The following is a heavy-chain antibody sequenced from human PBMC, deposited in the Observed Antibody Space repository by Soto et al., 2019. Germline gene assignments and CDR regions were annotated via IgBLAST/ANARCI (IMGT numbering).Heavy chain of an antibody. J-gene: IGHJ4*02. CDR2: ISDTGST. CDR3: ARGRPWELYDY. CDR1: AGSISGYY. D-gene: IGHD1-26*01. V-gene: IGHV4-59*01. Sequence: QVQLQESGPGLVKPSETLSLTCTVSAGSISGYYWSWIRQPPGKGLECIGYISDTGSTNYSPSLKSRVTISVDTSKNQFSLKLTSMTAADTAVYYCARGRPWELYDYWGQGTLVTVSS.